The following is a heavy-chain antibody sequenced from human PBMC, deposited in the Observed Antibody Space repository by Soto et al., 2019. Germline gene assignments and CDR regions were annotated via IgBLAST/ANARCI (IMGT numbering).Heavy chain of an antibody. D-gene: IGHD3-3*01. CDR1: GFPFSSYA. CDR2: ISGNGAET. V-gene: IGHV3-23*01. Sequence: EVQLLESGGGLVQPGGSVRLSCAASGFPFSSYAMSWVRQAPGKGLEWVSAISGNGAETSYAASVRGRFTISRDNSRDTLYLQMNSLRAEDTAVYYCAKDLAPGVVINPFDYWGQGTLVTVSS. J-gene: IGHJ4*02. CDR3: AKDLAPGVVINPFDY.